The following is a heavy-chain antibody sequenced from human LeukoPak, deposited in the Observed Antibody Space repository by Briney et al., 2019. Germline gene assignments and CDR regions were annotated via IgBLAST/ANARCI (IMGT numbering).Heavy chain of an antibody. V-gene: IGHV3-66*01. J-gene: IGHJ4*02. CDR3: AKCPVDTAMGHYFDY. CDR2: IYNVGST. CDR1: GFTVSSNY. D-gene: IGHD5-18*01. Sequence: PGGCLRLSCAASGFTVSSNYMTWVRQAPGKGLEWVSVIYNVGSTYYADSVKGRFTISRDNSKNTLYLQMNSLRAEDTAVYYCAKCPVDTAMGHYFDYWGQGTLVTVSS.